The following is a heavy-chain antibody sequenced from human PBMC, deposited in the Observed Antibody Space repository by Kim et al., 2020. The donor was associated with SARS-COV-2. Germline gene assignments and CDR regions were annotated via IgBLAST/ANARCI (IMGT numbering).Heavy chain of an antibody. D-gene: IGHD3-9*01. CDR1: GFTFSSYW. J-gene: IGHJ4*02. CDR3: ARVDILTGYHYPFYY. Sequence: GGSLRLSCAASGFTFSSYWMSWVRQAPGKGLEWVANIKQDGSEKYYVDSVKGRFTISRDNAKNSLYLQMNSLRAEDTAVYYCARVDILTGYHYPFYYWGQGTLVTVSS. V-gene: IGHV3-7*03. CDR2: IKQDGSEK.